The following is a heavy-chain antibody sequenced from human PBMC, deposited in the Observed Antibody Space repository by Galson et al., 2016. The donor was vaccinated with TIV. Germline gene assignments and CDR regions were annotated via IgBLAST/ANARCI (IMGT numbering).Heavy chain of an antibody. D-gene: IGHD6-6*01. Sequence: QSGAEVTIPGASVKVSCQASGYTFSNFAITCVRQAPGQGLEWTGYMSAYSGASNYAQEFQGRVTINTGTSKSTAYMELRNLRFDDTAVYYCARYSSTSSRRFDYWGQGTLVTVSA. CDR2: MSAYSGAS. J-gene: IGHJ4*02. CDR3: ARYSSTSSRRFDY. V-gene: IGHV1-18*01. CDR1: GYTFSNFA.